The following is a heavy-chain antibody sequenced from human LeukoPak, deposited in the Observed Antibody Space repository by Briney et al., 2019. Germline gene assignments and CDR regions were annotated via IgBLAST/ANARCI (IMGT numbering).Heavy chain of an antibody. CDR3: ASGLEWLPDY. J-gene: IGHJ4*02. CDR2: ISAYNGNT. CDR1: GYTFTCNG. D-gene: IGHD3-3*01. Sequence: ASVTVSCTSSGYTFTCNGISWMRLRPGQGLEWMGWISAYNGNTSYAQKLQGRVTMTTDTSTSTAYMELRSLRSDDTAVYYCASGLEWLPDYWGQGTLVTVSS. V-gene: IGHV1-18*01.